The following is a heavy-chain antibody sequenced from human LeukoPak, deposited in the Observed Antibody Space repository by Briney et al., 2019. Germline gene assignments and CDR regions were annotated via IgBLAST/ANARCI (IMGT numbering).Heavy chain of an antibody. CDR3: TTVPGFRFDP. V-gene: IGHV3-48*02. CDR1: GFTFNSYS. CDR2: ISSSSGTI. Sequence: GGSLRLSCAASGFTFNSYSMNWVRQAPGKGLEWVSYISSSSGTIYYADSVKGRFTISRDNAKNSLYLQMNSLRDEDTAVYYCTTVPGFRFDPWGQGTLVTVSS. J-gene: IGHJ5*02. D-gene: IGHD1-1*01.